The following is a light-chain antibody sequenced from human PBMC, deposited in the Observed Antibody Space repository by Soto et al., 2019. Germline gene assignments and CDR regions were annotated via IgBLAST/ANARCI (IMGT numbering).Light chain of an antibody. CDR1: SSNIGSNT. V-gene: IGLV1-44*01. CDR2: SNN. Sequence: QSVLTQPPSASGTPGQRVTISCSGSSSNIGSNTVNWYQQLPGTAPKLLISSNNQRPSGVPDRFSGSKSGTSASLAISGLQSDDEAYYYCAAFDDSLNVCVLGGGTQLPLL. CDR3: AAFDDSLNVCV. J-gene: IGLJ3*02.